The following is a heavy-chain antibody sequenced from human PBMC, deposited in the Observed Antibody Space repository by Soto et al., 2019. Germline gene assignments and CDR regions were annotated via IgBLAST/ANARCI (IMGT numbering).Heavy chain of an antibody. J-gene: IGHJ4*02. D-gene: IGHD6-13*01. V-gene: IGHV4-59*12. CDR3: ASRRYSKGSSFGY. Sequence: PSETLSLTCTVSGGSISSYYWSWIRQPPGKGLEWIGDIYYSGSTNYNPSLKSRVTISVDTSKNQFSLKLSSVTAADTAVYYCASRRYSKGSSFGYWGQGTLVTVSS. CDR2: IYYSGST. CDR1: GGSISSYY.